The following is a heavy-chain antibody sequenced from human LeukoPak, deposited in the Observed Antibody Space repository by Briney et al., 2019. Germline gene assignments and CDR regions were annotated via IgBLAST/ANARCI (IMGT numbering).Heavy chain of an antibody. V-gene: IGHV4-59*11. J-gene: IGHJ6*03. Sequence: SETLSLTCTVSGGSISSHYWRWIRQPPGKGLEWIGYIYYSGSTNYNPSLKSRVTISVDTSKNQFSLKLSSVTAADTAVYYCARGEFGEKYYYYYMDVWGKGTTVTVSS. CDR2: IYYSGST. CDR1: GGSISSHY. CDR3: ARGEFGEKYYYYYMDV. D-gene: IGHD3-10*01.